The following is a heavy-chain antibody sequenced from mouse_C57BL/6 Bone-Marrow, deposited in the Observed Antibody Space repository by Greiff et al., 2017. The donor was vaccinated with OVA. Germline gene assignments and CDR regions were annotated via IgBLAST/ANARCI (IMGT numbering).Heavy chain of an antibody. CDR2: ISDGGSYT. V-gene: IGHV5-4*01. CDR1: GFTFSSYA. J-gene: IGHJ4*01. CDR3: ARDRGDGY. Sequence: EVQVVESGGGLVKPGGSLKLSCAASGFTFSSYAMSWVRQTPEKRLEWVATISDGGSYTYYPDNVKGRFTISRDNAKNNLYLQMSHLKSEDTAMYYCARDRGDGYWGQGTSVTVSS. D-gene: IGHD2-3*01.